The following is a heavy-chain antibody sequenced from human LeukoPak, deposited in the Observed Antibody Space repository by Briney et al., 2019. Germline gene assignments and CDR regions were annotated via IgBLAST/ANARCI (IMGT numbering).Heavy chain of an antibody. Sequence: SETLSLTCTVSGGSISSGGYYWSWIRQHPGKGQEWIGYIYYSGSTYYNPSLKSRVTISVDTSKNQFSLKLSSVTAADTAVYYCARDQGGYGVDYWGQGTLVTVSS. CDR1: GGSISSGGYY. J-gene: IGHJ4*02. CDR2: IYYSGST. V-gene: IGHV4-31*03. CDR3: ARDQGGYGVDY. D-gene: IGHD5-18*01.